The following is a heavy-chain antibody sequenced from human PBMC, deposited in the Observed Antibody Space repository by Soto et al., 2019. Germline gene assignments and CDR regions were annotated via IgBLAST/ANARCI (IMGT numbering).Heavy chain of an antibody. CDR3: ARGLSVTLFDN. D-gene: IGHD4-17*01. Sequence: QVQLQESGPGLVKPSQTLSLTCTVSGGSISTGGYYWTWIRQHPGKGLEWIGYIYYSGSTYYNPSLKSRVTISVDSSKNQFSLKLSSVTAADTAVYYCARGLSVTLFDNWGQGTLVTVSS. CDR2: IYYSGST. J-gene: IGHJ4*02. V-gene: IGHV4-31*03. CDR1: GGSISTGGYY.